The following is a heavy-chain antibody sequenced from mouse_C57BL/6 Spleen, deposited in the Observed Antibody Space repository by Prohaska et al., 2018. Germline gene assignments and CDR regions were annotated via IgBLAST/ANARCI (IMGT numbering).Heavy chain of an antibody. CDR1: GFPITSGYY. D-gene: IGHD2-3*01. CDR3: AGDYDGYWYFDV. V-gene: IGHV12-3*01. Sequence: QMQLQESGPGLVKPSQSLFLTCSITGFPITSGYYWIWIRHSPGKPLEWMGYITHSGETFYNPSLQSPISITRETSKNQFFLQLNSVTTEDTAMYYCAGDYDGYWYFDVWGTGTTVTVSS. J-gene: IGHJ1*03. CDR2: ITHSGET.